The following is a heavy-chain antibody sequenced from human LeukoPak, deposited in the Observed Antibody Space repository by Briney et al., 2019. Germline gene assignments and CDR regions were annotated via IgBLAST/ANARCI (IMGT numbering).Heavy chain of an antibody. V-gene: IGHV4-34*01. CDR2: INHSGST. CDR3: ARERRYSSSNWFDP. D-gene: IGHD6-6*01. J-gene: IGHJ5*02. CDR1: GGSFSGYY. Sequence: SETLSLTCAVYGGSFSGYYWSWIRQPPGKGLEWIGEINHSGSTNYNPSLKSRVTIPVDTSKNQFSLKLSSVTAADTAVYHCARERRYSSSNWFDPWGQGTLVTVSS.